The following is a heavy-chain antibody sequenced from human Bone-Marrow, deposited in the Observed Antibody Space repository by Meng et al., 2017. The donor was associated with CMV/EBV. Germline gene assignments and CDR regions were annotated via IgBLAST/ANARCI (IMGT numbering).Heavy chain of an antibody. V-gene: IGHV4-39*01. D-gene: IGHD6-13*01. Sequence: SETLSLTCTVSGGSISSSSYYWGWIRQPPGKGLEWIGSIYYSGSTHYNPSLKSRVTISVDTSKNQFSLKLSSVTAADTAVYYCARRAHSSSWPEYYFDYWGQGTLVTVSS. CDR1: GGSISSSSYY. J-gene: IGHJ4*02. CDR2: IYYSGST. CDR3: ARRAHSSSWPEYYFDY.